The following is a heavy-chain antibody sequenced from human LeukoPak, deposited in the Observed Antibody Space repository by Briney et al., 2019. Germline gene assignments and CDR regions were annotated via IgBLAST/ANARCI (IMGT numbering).Heavy chain of an antibody. J-gene: IGHJ3*02. D-gene: IGHD3-22*01. CDR2: MNPNSGNT. V-gene: IGHV1-8*03. Sequence: ASVKVSCKASGYTFTSYDINWVRQATGQRLEWMGWMNPNSGNTGYAQKFQGRVTITRNTSISTAYMELSSLRSEDTAVYYCARLSYDDAFDIWGQGTMVTVSS. CDR3: ARLSYDDAFDI. CDR1: GYTFTSYD.